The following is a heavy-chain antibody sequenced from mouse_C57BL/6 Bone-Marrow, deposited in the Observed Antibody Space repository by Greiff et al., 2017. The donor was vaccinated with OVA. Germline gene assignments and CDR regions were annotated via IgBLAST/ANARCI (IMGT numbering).Heavy chain of an antibody. D-gene: IGHD4-1*01. Sequence: VKLVESGEGLVKPGGSLKLSCAASGFTFSSYSMSWVRPNPEKRLEWVAYISSGGDYIYYADTVKGRFTISRDNARNTLYLQMSSLKSEDTAMYYCTRDELANWGSWFAYWGQGTLVTVSA. V-gene: IGHV5-9-1*02. CDR2: ISSGGDYI. CDR3: TRDELANWGSWFAY. CDR1: GFTFSSYS. J-gene: IGHJ3*01.